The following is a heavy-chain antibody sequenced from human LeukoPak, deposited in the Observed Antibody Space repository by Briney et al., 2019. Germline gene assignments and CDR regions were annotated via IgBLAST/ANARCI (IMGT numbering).Heavy chain of an antibody. D-gene: IGHD3-10*01. Sequence: GGSLRLSCAASGFTFSNYGMTWVRKTPGKGLEWLSGISGSGGSTYYADSVKGRFTISRDNSKNTLYLQMNSLRAEDTAVYYCAKTTGTLMVRGVIIHYWGQGTLVTVSS. V-gene: IGHV3-23*01. J-gene: IGHJ4*02. CDR1: GFTFSNYG. CDR2: ISGSGGST. CDR3: AKTTGTLMVRGVIIHY.